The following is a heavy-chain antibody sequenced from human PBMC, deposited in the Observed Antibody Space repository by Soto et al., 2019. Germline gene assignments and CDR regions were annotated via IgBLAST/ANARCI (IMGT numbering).Heavy chain of an antibody. D-gene: IGHD1-26*01. V-gene: IGHV3-30*18. CDR2: ISYDGKNI. Sequence: QVPLVESGGGVVQPGKSLRLSCATSGFTFSRFGMHWVRQAPGKGLEGVALISYDGKNIYYADSVKGRFTISRDNSKNTLYLQMNSLRVEDTAVYFCANAESWYYYGGSPTRFDYWGQGTLVTVSS. CDR3: ANAESWYYYGGSPTRFDY. CDR1: GFTFSRFG. J-gene: IGHJ4*02.